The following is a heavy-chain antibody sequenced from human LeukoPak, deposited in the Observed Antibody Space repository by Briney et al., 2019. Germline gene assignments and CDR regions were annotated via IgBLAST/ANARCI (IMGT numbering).Heavy chain of an antibody. Sequence: RGSLRLSCVASGFTFCSYPMIWVRQAPGKGLESVSYISDSGTVIHYADPVKGRFTLSRDNAKNSLNVQMNSLSAEDTAVYYCARVVGGMTGADYWGQGTLVTVSS. CDR1: GFTFCSYP. V-gene: IGHV3-48*04. CDR2: ISDSGTVI. J-gene: IGHJ4*02. D-gene: IGHD3-9*01. CDR3: ARVVGGMTGADY.